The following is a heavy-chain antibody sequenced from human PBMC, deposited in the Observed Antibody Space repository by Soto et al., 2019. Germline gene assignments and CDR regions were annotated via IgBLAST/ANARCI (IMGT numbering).Heavy chain of an antibody. D-gene: IGHD6-6*01. CDR3: ARDLYISSARYFDY. CDR1: GFTFSSYS. J-gene: IGHJ4*02. CDR2: ISSSSSYI. V-gene: IGHV3-21*01. Sequence: EVQRVESGGGLVKPGGSLGLSCAASGFTFSSYSMNWVRQAPGKGLEWVSSISSSSSYIYYADSVKGRFTISRDNAKNSLYLQMNIPRAEDTAVYYCARDLYISSARYFDYWGQGTLVTVSS.